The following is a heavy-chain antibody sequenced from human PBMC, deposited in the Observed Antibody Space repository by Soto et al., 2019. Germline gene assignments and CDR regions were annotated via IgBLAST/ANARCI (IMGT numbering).Heavy chain of an antibody. V-gene: IGHV4-39*01. Sequence: QLQLQESGPGLVKPSETLSLTCTVSGGSISSSSYYWGWIRQPPGKGLEWIGSIYYSGSTYYNPSLKSRVTISVDTSKNQFSRKLSSVTAADTAVHYCARHLPGYSSGWGPFDYWGQGTLVTVSS. CDR3: ARHLPGYSSGWGPFDY. J-gene: IGHJ4*02. CDR2: IYYSGST. CDR1: GGSISSSSYY. D-gene: IGHD6-19*01.